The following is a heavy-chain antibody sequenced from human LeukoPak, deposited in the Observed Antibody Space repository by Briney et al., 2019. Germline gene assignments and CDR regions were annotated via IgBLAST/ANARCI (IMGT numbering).Heavy chain of an antibody. CDR1: GFTFSSYA. J-gene: IGHJ6*02. CDR2: ISYDGSNK. Sequence: PGGSLRLSCAASGFTFSSYAMHWVRQAPGKGLEWVAVISYDGSNKYYADSVKGRFTISRDNSKNTLYLQMNSLRAEDTAVYYCARSLARVRYYYYGMDVWGQGTTVTVSS. D-gene: IGHD3-10*01. CDR3: ARSLARVRYYYYGMDV. V-gene: IGHV3-30*04.